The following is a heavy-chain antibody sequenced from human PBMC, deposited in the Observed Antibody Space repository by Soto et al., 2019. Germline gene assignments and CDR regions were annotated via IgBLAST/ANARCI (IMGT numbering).Heavy chain of an antibody. J-gene: IGHJ4*02. CDR3: AKDKSSGYNTDFDY. D-gene: IGHD3-22*01. V-gene: IGHV3-23*01. Sequence: GGSLRLSCAASGFTFSSCAMSWVRQAPGKGLEWVSAISGSGGSTYYADSVKGRFTISRDNSKNTLYLQMNSLRAEDTAVYYCAKDKSSGYNTDFDYWGQGTLVTVSS. CDR1: GFTFSSCA. CDR2: ISGSGGST.